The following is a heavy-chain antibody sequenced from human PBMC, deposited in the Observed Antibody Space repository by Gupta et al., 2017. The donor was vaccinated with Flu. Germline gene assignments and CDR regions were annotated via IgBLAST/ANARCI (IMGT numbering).Heavy chain of an antibody. Sequence: SSYAISGVRQAPGQGLEWMGGIIPIFGTANYAQKFQGRVTITADKSTSTAYMELSSLRSEDTAVYYCARPRLMFYYGMDVWGQGTTVTVSS. D-gene: IGHD2-8*01. J-gene: IGHJ6*02. CDR3: ARPRLMFYYGMDV. CDR1: SSYA. CDR2: IIPIFGTA. V-gene: IGHV1-69*06.